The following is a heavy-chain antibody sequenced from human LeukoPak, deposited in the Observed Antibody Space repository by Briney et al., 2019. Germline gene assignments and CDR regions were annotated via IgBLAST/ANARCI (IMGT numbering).Heavy chain of an antibody. J-gene: IGHJ4*02. CDR1: GYTLTELS. CDR3: VRSLFDRLLRD. V-gene: IGHV3-11*04. Sequence: SCKVSGYTLTELSMHWVRQAPGEGLEWISYISRSGDSIYYADSVKGRFTTSKDNAKNSLYLQMNSLRAEDTAVYYCVRSLFDRLLRDWGQGTLVTVSS. CDR2: ISRSGDSI. D-gene: IGHD1-26*01.